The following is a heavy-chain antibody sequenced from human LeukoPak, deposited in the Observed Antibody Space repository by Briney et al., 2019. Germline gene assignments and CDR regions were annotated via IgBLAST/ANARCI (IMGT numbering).Heavy chain of an antibody. D-gene: IGHD3-22*01. CDR1: GGSISNYY. CDR3: ASTHSYDSSGYFSAFDM. Sequence: SETLSLTCTVSGGSISNYYCSWIRQPPGKGLEWIGYFYYTGSTYYNPSLKSRVTISVDMSKNQFSLKLSSVTAADTAVYYCASTHSYDSSGYFSAFDMWGQGTMVTVSS. CDR2: FYYTGST. J-gene: IGHJ3*02. V-gene: IGHV4-59*08.